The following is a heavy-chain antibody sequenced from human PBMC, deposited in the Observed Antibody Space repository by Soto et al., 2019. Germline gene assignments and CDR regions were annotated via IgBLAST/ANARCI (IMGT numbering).Heavy chain of an antibody. V-gene: IGHV4-59*01. CDR2: IYYSGST. CDR1: GGSISSYY. Sequence: SETLSLTCTVSGGSISSYYWSWIRQPPGKGLEWIGYIYYSGSTNYNPSLKSRVTISVDTAKNQFSLKLSSVTAADTAVYYCAGRFNSGSYWNWFDPSGRRTRVTVSS. D-gene: IGHD1-26*01. CDR3: AGRFNSGSYWNWFDP. J-gene: IGHJ5*02.